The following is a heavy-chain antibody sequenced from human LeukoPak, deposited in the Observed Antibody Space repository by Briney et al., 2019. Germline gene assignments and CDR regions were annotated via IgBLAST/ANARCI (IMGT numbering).Heavy chain of an antibody. V-gene: IGHV3-21*01. Sequence: GGPLRLSCAASGFTFSSYSFNWVRQVPGKGLEWVSSITTTFYTYYTDSVKGRFTISRDNAKNSLYLQMNSLRAEDTAVYYCAKDDEGYYWGQGILVTVSS. CDR3: AKDDEGYY. D-gene: IGHD3-3*01. CDR2: ITTTFYT. CDR1: GFTFSSYS. J-gene: IGHJ4*02.